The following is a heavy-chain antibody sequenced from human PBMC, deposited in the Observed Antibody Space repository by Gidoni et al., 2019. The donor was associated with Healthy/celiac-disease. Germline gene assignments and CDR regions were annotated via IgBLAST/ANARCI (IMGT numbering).Heavy chain of an antibody. D-gene: IGHD3-22*01. CDR3: AKDQDYYDSSGYSRYFDY. CDR2: ISGSGSNT. V-gene: IGHV3-23*01. Sequence: VQLLESGGGLVQPGGSLRFSCAASGFTFSFYVMSWVRQAQGKGLEWVSAISGSGSNTYYADSVKGRFTISRDNSKNTLYLQMNNLRAEDTAVYYCAKDQDYYDSSGYSRYFDYWGQGTRVTVSS. J-gene: IGHJ4*02. CDR1: GFTFSFYV.